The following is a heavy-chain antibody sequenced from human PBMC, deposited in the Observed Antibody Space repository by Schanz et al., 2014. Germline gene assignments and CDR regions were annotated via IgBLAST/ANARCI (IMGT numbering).Heavy chain of an antibody. CDR2: ISYSGST. CDR3: ARHGGIPYYPMDV. J-gene: IGHJ6*02. D-gene: IGHD3-16*01. V-gene: IGHV4-31*03. CDR1: GASISSGGYY. Sequence: QVQLQESGPGLVKPSQTLSLTCTVSGASISSGGYYWDWIRLLPGKGLEWIGYISYSGSTSFNPSLKSRLTMSVDTSKNQFSLRRSSVTAADTAVYYCARHGGIPYYPMDVWGQGTTVTVS.